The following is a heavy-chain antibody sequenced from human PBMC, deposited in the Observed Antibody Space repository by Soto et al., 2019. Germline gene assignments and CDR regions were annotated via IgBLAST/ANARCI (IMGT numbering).Heavy chain of an antibody. CDR2: IYFSGTT. CDR3: ATPGVGATAFSFAT. V-gene: IGHV4-39*01. J-gene: IGHJ5*02. D-gene: IGHD1-26*01. Sequence: QLQLQESGPGLVKPSETLSLTCTVSGGYISSGNYYWGWIRQPPGKGLEWIGSIYFSGTTYYTPSLKSRVTISLDISKNQFSLQLSSVTAADTAVYYCATPGVGATAFSFATWGQGTLVTVSS. CDR1: GGYISSGNYY.